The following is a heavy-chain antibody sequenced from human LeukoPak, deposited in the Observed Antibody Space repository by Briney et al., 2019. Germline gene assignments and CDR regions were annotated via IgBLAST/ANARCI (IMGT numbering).Heavy chain of an antibody. CDR2: ISSNGGST. CDR3: ARLGPRYYGSSGYPDY. Sequence: PGGSLRLSCAASGFTFSSYAMHWVRQAPGKGLEYVSAISSNGGSTYYANSVKGRFTISRDNSKNTLYLQMGSLRAEDMAVYYCARLGPRYYGSSGYPDYWGQGTLVTVSS. V-gene: IGHV3-64*01. J-gene: IGHJ4*02. CDR1: GFTFSSYA. D-gene: IGHD3-22*01.